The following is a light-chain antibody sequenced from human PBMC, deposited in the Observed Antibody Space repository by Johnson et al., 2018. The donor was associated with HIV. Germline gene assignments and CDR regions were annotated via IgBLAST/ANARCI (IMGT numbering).Light chain of an antibody. J-gene: IGLJ1*01. CDR3: GTWDDSLDGLYV. CDR1: SSNIGNNY. Sequence: QSVLTQPPSVSAAPGQKVTISCSGSSSNIGNNYVSWYQQLPATTPTLLIYESNKRPSGIPDRFSGSKSGPSATLGITGLQTGDEAADYCGTWDDSLDGLYVVGTGTKVTVL. V-gene: IGLV1-51*02. CDR2: ESN.